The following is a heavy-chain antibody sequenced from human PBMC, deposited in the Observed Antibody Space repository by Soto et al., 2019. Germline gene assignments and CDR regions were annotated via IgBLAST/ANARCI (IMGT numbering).Heavy chain of an antibody. V-gene: IGHV2-26*01. D-gene: IGHD5-12*01. CDR1: GFSLSNARMG. J-gene: IGHJ4*02. CDR3: ARNSGYDSLQFDY. Sequence: QVTLKESGPVLVKPTETLTLTCTVSGFSLSNARMGVSWIRQPPGKALAWLAHIFSNDEKSDSTSLKSRLTISKDTSKSQVVLTMTNMDPVDTATYYCARNSGYDSLQFDYWGQGTLVTVSS. CDR2: IFSNDEK.